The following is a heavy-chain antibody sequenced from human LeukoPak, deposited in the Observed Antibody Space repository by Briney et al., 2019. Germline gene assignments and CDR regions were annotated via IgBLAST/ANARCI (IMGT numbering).Heavy chain of an antibody. V-gene: IGHV4-31*03. D-gene: IGHD3-10*01. CDR2: IYYSGST. Sequence: SGTLSLTCTVSGGSISSSSYYWGWIRQHPGKGLEWIGYIYYSGSTYYNPSLKSRVSISVDTSKNQFSLKLSSVTAADTAVYYCARCPLVRGVILPWFDPWGQGTLVTVSS. J-gene: IGHJ5*02. CDR1: GGSISSSSYY. CDR3: ARCPLVRGVILPWFDP.